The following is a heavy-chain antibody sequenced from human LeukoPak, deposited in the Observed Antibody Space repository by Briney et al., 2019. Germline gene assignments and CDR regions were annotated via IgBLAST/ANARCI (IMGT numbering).Heavy chain of an antibody. CDR3: ARETYYDILTGYYELGY. Sequence: ASVKVSCKASGYTLTSYGISWVRQAPGQGLEWMGWISAYNGNTNYAQKLQGRVTMTTDTSTSTAYMELRSLRSDDTAVYYCARETYYDILTGYYELGYWGQGTLVTVSS. D-gene: IGHD3-9*01. CDR1: GYTLTSYG. CDR2: ISAYNGNT. J-gene: IGHJ4*02. V-gene: IGHV1-18*01.